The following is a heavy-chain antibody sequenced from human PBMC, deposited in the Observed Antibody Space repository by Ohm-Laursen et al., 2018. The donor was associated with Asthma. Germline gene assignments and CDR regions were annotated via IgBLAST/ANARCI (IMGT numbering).Heavy chain of an antibody. V-gene: IGHV3-23*01. Sequence: SLRLSCAASGFTFSSYAMSWVRQAPGKGLEWVSGISSSGGSTYYADNVKGRFTISRDNSKNTLYLQMNSLRAEDTAVYYCARDRGVSGSYFYYYYYGMDVWGQGTTVTVSS. CDR3: ARDRGVSGSYFYYYYYGMDV. CDR1: GFTFSSYA. D-gene: IGHD1-26*01. CDR2: ISSSGGST. J-gene: IGHJ6*02.